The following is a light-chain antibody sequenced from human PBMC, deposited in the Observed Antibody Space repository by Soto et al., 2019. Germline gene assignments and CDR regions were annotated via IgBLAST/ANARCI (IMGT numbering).Light chain of an antibody. V-gene: IGLV3-1*01. Sequence: SYELTQPPSVSVSPGQTASITCSGDKLGDKYACWYQQKPGQSPVLVIYQDSKRPSGIPERFSGSNSGNTATLTISGTQAMDEADYYCLAWDSSIYVVFGGGTKLTVL. CDR2: QDS. J-gene: IGLJ2*01. CDR1: KLGDKY. CDR3: LAWDSSIYVV.